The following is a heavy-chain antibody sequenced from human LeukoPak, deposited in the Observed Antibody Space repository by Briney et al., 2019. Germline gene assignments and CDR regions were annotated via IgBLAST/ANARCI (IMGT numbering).Heavy chain of an antibody. V-gene: IGHV3-23*01. CDR1: EFAFSSYA. J-gene: IGHJ4*02. Sequence: GGSLRLSCAASEFAFSSYAMSWVRQAPGKGLEWVSGLSGSGGSTYYADSVKGRFTISRDNSKNTLYLQMNSLRAEDTAVYCCAKGTVFGVVRSGGLDYWGQGTLVTVSS. D-gene: IGHD3-3*01. CDR2: LSGSGGST. CDR3: AKGTVFGVVRSGGLDY.